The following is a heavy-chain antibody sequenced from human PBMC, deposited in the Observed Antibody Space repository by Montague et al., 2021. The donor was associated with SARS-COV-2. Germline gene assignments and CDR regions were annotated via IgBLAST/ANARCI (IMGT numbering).Heavy chain of an antibody. D-gene: IGHD4-17*01. J-gene: IGHJ4*02. CDR3: VRDTGSAQAGFDA. CDR1: GDSVWSNTAA. CDR2: TNHRSKWTS. V-gene: IGHV6-1*01. Sequence: CAISGDSVWSNTAAWNWIRQSPSGGLEWLGRTNHRSKWTSDHATSVEGRISIDPDTSKNQFFLHLRSVTPEDTGVYYCVRDTGSAQAGFDARGQGTLVTVSS.